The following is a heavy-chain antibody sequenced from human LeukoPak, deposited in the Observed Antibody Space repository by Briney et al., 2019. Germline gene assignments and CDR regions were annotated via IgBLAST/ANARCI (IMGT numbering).Heavy chain of an antibody. CDR1: GGSISSYY. J-gene: IGHJ4*02. D-gene: IGHD4-17*01. CDR3: ASEKYDDYSLDY. V-gene: IGHV4-59*12. Sequence: SETLSLTCTVSGGSISSYYWSWIRQPPGKGLEWIGYIYYSGSTNYNPSLKSRVTISVDTSKNQFSLKLSSVTAADTAVYYCASEKYDDYSLDYWGQGTLVTVSS. CDR2: IYYSGST.